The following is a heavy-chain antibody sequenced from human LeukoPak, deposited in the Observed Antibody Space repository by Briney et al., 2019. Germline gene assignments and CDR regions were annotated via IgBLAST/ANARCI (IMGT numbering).Heavy chain of an antibody. CDR3: ARQADDSSSSLVYFDY. CDR2: IYYSGTT. V-gene: IGHV4-59*08. Sequence: SETLSLTCTVPGGSISSYYWSWIRQPPGKGLDWIGYIYYSGTTKYNPSLKSRVTISADTSKNQFSLKLSSVTAADTAVYYCARQADDSSSSLVYFDYWGQGTLVTVSS. CDR1: GGSISSYY. J-gene: IGHJ4*02. D-gene: IGHD6-6*01.